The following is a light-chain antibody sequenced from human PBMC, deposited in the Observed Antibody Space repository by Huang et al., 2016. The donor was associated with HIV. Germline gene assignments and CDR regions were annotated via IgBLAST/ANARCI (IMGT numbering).Light chain of an antibody. CDR2: VAS. Sequence: DIVVTQSPASLALSLGERATINCTSSQSISYRSNKKNYFKWYQGQPGQPTKLLIYVASTRESGVPDRFSGSGSGTDFTLTISSLQAEDVAVYYCHQYYSIPQTFGQGTKVEV. J-gene: IGKJ1*01. V-gene: IGKV4-1*01. CDR1: QSISYRSNKKNY. CDR3: HQYYSIPQT.